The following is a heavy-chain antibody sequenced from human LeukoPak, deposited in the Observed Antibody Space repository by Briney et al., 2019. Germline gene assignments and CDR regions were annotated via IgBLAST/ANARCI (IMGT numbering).Heavy chain of an antibody. CDR1: GGFISSYY. V-gene: IGHV4-4*07. Sequence: SETLSLTCTVSGGFISSYYWSWIRQPAGKGLEWIGRIYTSGSTNYNPSLKSRVTMSVDTSKNQFSLKLSSVTAADTAVYYCARDLRAAAGARRHHAFDIWGQGTMVTVSS. D-gene: IGHD6-13*01. CDR3: ARDLRAAAGARRHHAFDI. J-gene: IGHJ3*02. CDR2: IYTSGST.